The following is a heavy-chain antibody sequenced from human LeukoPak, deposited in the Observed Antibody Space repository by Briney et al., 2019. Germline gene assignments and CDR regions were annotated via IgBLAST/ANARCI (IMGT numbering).Heavy chain of an antibody. CDR3: ARQNSTSSDPYYYYGLDV. CDR2: TYYRSKWHN. D-gene: IGHD6-6*01. CDR1: GDSVSSNRGA. J-gene: IGHJ6*01. Sequence: SQTLSLTCAISGDSVSSNRGAWNWIRLSPSRDLEWLGRTYYRSKWHNDYAVSMGGRISINPDTSRNQFYLQLNSVTPEDTAVYYCARQNSTSSDPYYYYGLDVWGQGRSVTVSS. V-gene: IGHV6-1*01.